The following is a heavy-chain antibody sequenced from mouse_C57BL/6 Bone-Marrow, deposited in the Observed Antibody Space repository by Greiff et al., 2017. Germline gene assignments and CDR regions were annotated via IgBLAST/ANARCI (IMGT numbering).Heavy chain of an antibody. V-gene: IGHV1-9*01. D-gene: IGHD2-1*01. CDR1: GYTFTGYW. CDR3: AREGSFYYGSSWFAY. Sequence: QVQLQQSGAELMKPGASVKLSCKATGYTFTGYWIEWVKQRPGHGLEWIGEILPGNGSTNYNKKFKGKATFTVDTSSNTAYMQLSSLTTEDSAIYYCAREGSFYYGSSWFAYWGQGTLVTVSA. J-gene: IGHJ3*01. CDR2: ILPGNGST.